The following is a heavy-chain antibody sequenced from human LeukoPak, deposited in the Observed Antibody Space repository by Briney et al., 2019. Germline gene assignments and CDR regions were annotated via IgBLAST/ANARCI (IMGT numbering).Heavy chain of an antibody. CDR3: ARMGSSGYYYQAFDY. D-gene: IGHD3-22*01. CDR2: IYHSGST. V-gene: IGHV4-38-2*01. Sequence: SETLSLTCAVSGYSISSGYYWGWIRQPPGKGLEWIGNIYHSGSTYYNPSLKSRVTISVDTSKNQFSLKLSSVTAADTAVYYCARMGSSGYYYQAFDYWGQGTLATVSS. J-gene: IGHJ4*02. CDR1: GYSISSGYY.